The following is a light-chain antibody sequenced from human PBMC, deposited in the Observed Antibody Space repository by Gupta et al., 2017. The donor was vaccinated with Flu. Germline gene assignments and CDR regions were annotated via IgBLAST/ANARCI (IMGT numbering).Light chain of an antibody. J-gene: IGKJ3*01. CDR2: GAS. CDR1: QTINTF. V-gene: IGKV1-39*01. Sequence: QMTQSPSSLSASVGDRVTITCRTSQTINTFLNWYQQKPGKAPKLLIYGASTLQSGVPSRFSGSGSGTDFTLTISSLQPEDFATYYCQQSYLSPRTFGPGTKVDI. CDR3: QQSYLSPRT.